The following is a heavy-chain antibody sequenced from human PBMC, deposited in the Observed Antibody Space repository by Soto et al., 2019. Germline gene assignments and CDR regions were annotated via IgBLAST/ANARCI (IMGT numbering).Heavy chain of an antibody. CDR2: IIPISGTA. V-gene: IGHV1-69*01. J-gene: IGHJ6*04. CDR3: AREADVPTPEYFSGLEV. Sequence: SWVRQAQGQGLEWMGGIIPISGTAHYAQKFQGRVSIIADESTRTAYMELSTLRSEDTAMYFCAREADVPTPEYFSGLEVRGNGTTV.